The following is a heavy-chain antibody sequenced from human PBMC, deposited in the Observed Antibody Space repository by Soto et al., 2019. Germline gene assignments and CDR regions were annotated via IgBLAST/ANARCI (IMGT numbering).Heavy chain of an antibody. CDR1: GFTFSSYA. V-gene: IGHV3-23*01. CDR3: AKDLRSSGWYDV. CDR2: ISGSGGST. D-gene: IGHD6-19*01. J-gene: IGHJ6*02. Sequence: GGSLRLSCAASGFTFSSYAMSWVRQAPGKGLEWVSAISGSGGSTYYADSVKGRFTISRDSSKNTLYLQMNSLRAEDTAVYYCAKDLRSSGWYDVWGQGTTVTVSS.